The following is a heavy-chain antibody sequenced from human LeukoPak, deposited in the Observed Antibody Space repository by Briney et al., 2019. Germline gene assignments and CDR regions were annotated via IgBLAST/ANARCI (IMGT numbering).Heavy chain of an antibody. Sequence: GGSLRLSCAASGFTFSSYAMSWVRQAPGKGLEWVSTLSSSGGSTHYADSVKGRFTISRDNSKSTLYLQMNSLRADDTAVYYCAKQGYCSGGSCYRSYAFDIWGQGTMVTVSS. J-gene: IGHJ3*02. D-gene: IGHD2-15*01. V-gene: IGHV3-23*01. CDR3: AKQGYCSGGSCYRSYAFDI. CDR1: GFTFSSYA. CDR2: LSSSGGST.